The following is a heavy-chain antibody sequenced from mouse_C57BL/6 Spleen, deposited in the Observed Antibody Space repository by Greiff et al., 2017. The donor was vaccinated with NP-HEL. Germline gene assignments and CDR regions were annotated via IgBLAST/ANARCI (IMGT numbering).Heavy chain of an antibody. Sequence: VQLQQSGAELVKPGASVKLSCTASGFNIKDYYMHWVKQRTEQGLEWIGRIDPEDGETKYAPKFQGKATITADTSSNTAYRQLSSLTSEDTAVYYCARSSTIVTHYYAMDYWGQGTSVTVSS. D-gene: IGHD2-5*01. V-gene: IGHV14-2*01. CDR2: IDPEDGET. CDR1: GFNIKDYY. J-gene: IGHJ4*01. CDR3: ARSSTIVTHYYAMDY.